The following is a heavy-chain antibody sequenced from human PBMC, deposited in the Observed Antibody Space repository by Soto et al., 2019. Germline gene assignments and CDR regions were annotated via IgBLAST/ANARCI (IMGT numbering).Heavy chain of an antibody. CDR3: AKGYYDILTGYSDFDY. CDR2: ISGSDGST. V-gene: IGHV3-23*01. Sequence: GGSLRLSCAASGFTFSSYAMSWVRQAPGKGLEWVSAISGSDGSTYHAESVKGRFTISRDNSKNTLYLQMNSLRAEDTAVYYCAKGYYDILTGYSDFDYWGQRTLVTVSS. D-gene: IGHD3-9*01. CDR1: GFTFSSYA. J-gene: IGHJ4*02.